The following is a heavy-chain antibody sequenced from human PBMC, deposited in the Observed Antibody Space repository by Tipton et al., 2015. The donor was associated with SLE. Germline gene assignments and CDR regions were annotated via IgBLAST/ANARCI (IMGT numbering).Heavy chain of an antibody. Sequence: LRLSCTVSGGSISSGGYYWSWIRQHPGKGLEWIGHISNGGSTYYNPSLKSRVIISADTSKIQFSLRLSSVTAADTAVYYCARGGVGGYDYFDHWGQGTLVTVSS. CDR3: ARGGVGGYDYFDH. CDR2: ISNGGST. CDR1: GGSISSGGYY. D-gene: IGHD5-12*01. V-gene: IGHV4-31*02. J-gene: IGHJ4*02.